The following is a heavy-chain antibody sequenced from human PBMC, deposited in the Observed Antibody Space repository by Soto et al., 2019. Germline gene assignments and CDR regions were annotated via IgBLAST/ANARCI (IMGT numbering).Heavy chain of an antibody. CDR2: IYYSGST. CDR3: ARDTGGSSSPDGTSFDY. D-gene: IGHD6-13*01. J-gene: IGHJ4*02. CDR1: GGSISSGDYY. V-gene: IGHV4-30-4*01. Sequence: SETLSLTCTVSGGSISSGDYYWSWIRQPPGKGLEWIGYIYYSGSTYYNPSLKSRVTISVDTSKNQFSLKLSSVTAADTAVYYCARDTGGSSSPDGTSFDYWGQGTLVTVSS.